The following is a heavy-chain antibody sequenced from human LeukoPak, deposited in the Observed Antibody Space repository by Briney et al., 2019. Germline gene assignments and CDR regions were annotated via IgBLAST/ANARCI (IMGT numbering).Heavy chain of an antibody. CDR3: ARAWVVPAAIRFDP. CDR1: GYTFTSYG. J-gene: IGHJ5*02. V-gene: IGHV1-18*01. CDR2: ISAYNGNT. Sequence: ASVKVSCKASGYTFTSYGISWVRQAPGQGLEWMGWISAYNGNTNYAQKLQGRVTMTTDTSTSTACMELRSLRSDDTAVYYCARAWVVPAAIRFDPWGQGTLVTVSS. D-gene: IGHD2-2*02.